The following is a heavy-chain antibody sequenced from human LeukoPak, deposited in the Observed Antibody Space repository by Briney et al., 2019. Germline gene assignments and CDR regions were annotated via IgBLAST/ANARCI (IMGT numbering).Heavy chain of an antibody. V-gene: IGHV3-33*01. J-gene: IGHJ4*02. CDR3: ARDRSVDYFDY. Sequence: GGSLRLSCAASGFTFRNHGMHWVRQAPGKGLEWVAVIWYDGSNKYYADSVKGRFTVSRDNSKNTLHLQMNSLRAEDTAVYYCARDRSVDYFDYWGQGILVTVSS. CDR1: GFTFRNHG. CDR2: IWYDGSNK. D-gene: IGHD6-19*01.